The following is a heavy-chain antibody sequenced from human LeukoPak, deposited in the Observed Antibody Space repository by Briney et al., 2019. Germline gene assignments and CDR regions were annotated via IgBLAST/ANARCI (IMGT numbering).Heavy chain of an antibody. D-gene: IGHD3-3*02. CDR2: IKQDESEK. CDR1: GFTFRSYW. CDR3: VRDWHLWSGQSYYYYMDV. J-gene: IGHJ6*03. V-gene: IGHV3-7*01. Sequence: GGSLRLSCAASGFTFRSYWMSWVRQAPGKGLEWVANIKQDESEKNYIGSVKGRFTISRDNAKNSLYLQMNSLRAEDTAVYYCVRDWHLWSGQSYYYYMDVWGKGTSVTASS.